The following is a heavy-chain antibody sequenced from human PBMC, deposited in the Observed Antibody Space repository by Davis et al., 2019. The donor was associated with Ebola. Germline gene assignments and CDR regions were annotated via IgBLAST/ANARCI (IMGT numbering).Heavy chain of an antibody. J-gene: IGHJ5*02. Sequence: GESLKISCAASGFTFSDYYMSWVRQAPGKGLEWVSAISGSGGSTYYADSVKGRFTISRDNSKNTLYLQMNSLGAEDTAVYYCARLTGSYPGWFDPWGQGTLVTVSS. CDR1: GFTFSDYY. CDR2: ISGSGGST. D-gene: IGHD1-26*01. CDR3: ARLTGSYPGWFDP. V-gene: IGHV3-23*01.